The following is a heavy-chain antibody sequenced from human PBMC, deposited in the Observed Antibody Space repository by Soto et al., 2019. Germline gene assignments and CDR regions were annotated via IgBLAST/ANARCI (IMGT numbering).Heavy chain of an antibody. D-gene: IGHD5-12*01. Sequence: TLSLTCASSGYSVSSNSAAWNWISQSPSRGLEWLGRTYYRSKWYNDYAVSVKSRITINPDTSKNQFSLQLNSVTPEDTAVYYCAREDRWIYYYGMDVWGQGTTVTVSS. J-gene: IGHJ6*02. V-gene: IGHV6-1*01. CDR3: AREDRWIYYYGMDV. CDR2: TYYRSKWYN. CDR1: GYSVSSNSAA.